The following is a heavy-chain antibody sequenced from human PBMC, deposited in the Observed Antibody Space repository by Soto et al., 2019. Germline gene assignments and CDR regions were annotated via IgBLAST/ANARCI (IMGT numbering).Heavy chain of an antibody. CDR3: ARGPRMGRGSNITGYFDY. V-gene: IGHV3-33*01. D-gene: IGHD3-10*01. CDR2: IWHDGSNR. Sequence: QVQLVESGGGVVQPGRSLRLSCAASGFSFSSYGMHWVRQAPGKGLEWVAVIWHDGSNRYDADSVKGRFTISRDDSRNTLYLQMNSLRAEDTAVYYCARGPRMGRGSNITGYFDYWGQGTLVTVSS. J-gene: IGHJ4*02. CDR1: GFSFSSYG.